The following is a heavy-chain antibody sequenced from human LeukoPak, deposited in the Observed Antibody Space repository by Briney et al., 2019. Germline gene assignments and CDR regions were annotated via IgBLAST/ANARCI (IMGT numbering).Heavy chain of an antibody. Sequence: GGSLRLSCAASDFNFITYAMSWVRQAPGKGLEWVSSISGSSSYIYYADSVKGRFTISRDNAKNSLYLQMNSLRAEDTAVYYCARVASNIPAARVSFDYWGQGTLVTVSS. CDR2: ISGSSSYI. V-gene: IGHV3-21*01. D-gene: IGHD2-2*01. CDR1: DFNFITYA. J-gene: IGHJ4*02. CDR3: ARVASNIPAARVSFDY.